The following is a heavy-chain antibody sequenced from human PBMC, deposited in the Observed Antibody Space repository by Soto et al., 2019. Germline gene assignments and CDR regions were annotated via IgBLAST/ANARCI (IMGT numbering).Heavy chain of an antibody. Sequence: GGSLKLSCAASGFTFSSYAMSWVRQAPGKGLEWVSAISGSGGSTYNADSVKGRFTISRDNSKNTLYLQMNSLRAEDTAVYYCAKVPENNWNSGCADYWGQGTLVTVSS. J-gene: IGHJ4*02. V-gene: IGHV3-23*01. CDR1: GFTFSSYA. CDR3: AKVPENNWNSGCADY. CDR2: ISGSGGST. D-gene: IGHD1-1*01.